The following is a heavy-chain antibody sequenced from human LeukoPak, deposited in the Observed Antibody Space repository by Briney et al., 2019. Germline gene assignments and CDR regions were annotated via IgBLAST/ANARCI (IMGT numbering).Heavy chain of an antibody. V-gene: IGHV4-38-2*02. Sequence: SETLSLTCTVSGYSISSGYYWGWIRQPPGKGLEWIGSIYHSGSTYYNPSLKSRVTISVDTSKNQFSLKLSSVTAADTAVYYCARAGYYGSGSYKTSPDYWGQGTLVTVSS. CDR2: IYHSGST. D-gene: IGHD3-10*01. CDR3: ARAGYYGSGSYKTSPDY. J-gene: IGHJ4*02. CDR1: GYSISSGYY.